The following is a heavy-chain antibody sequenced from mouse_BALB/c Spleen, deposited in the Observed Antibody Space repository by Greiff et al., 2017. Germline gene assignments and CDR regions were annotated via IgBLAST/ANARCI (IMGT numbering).Heavy chain of an antibody. V-gene: IGHV5-9-4*01. CDR2: ISSGGSYT. D-gene: IGHD4-1*01. CDR3: ASLGSNQPVAY. CDR1: GFTFSSYA. J-gene: IGHJ3*01. Sequence: EVQGVESGGGLVKPGGSLKLSCAASGFTFSSYAMSWVRQSPEKRLEWVAEISSGGSYTYYPDTVTGRFTISRDNAKNTLYLEMSSLRSEDTAMYYCASLGSNQPVAYWGQGTLVTVSA.